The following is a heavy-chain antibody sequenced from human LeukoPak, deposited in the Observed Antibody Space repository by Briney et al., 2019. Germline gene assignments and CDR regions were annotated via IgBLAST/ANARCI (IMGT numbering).Heavy chain of an antibody. CDR2: INDDATET. Sequence: GGSLSLSCAASGFTFKSYCMTGVRQAPGKGLEWVANINDDATETNYIDSVKGRFTISRDNVRNSLHLQMDSLRAEDTAVYYCSGGGGWESDFWGQGTLVTVSS. J-gene: IGHJ4*02. D-gene: IGHD6-19*01. CDR3: SGGGGWESDF. V-gene: IGHV3-7*03. CDR1: GFTFKSYC.